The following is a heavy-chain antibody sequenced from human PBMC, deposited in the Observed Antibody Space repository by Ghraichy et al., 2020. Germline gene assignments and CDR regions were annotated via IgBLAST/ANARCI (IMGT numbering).Heavy chain of an antibody. CDR1: GFTFSSYA. CDR3: AKRSPFTMVRGSDAFDI. V-gene: IGHV3-23*01. J-gene: IGHJ3*02. Sequence: GESLNISCAASGFTFSSYAMSWVRQAPGKGLEWVSAISGSGGSTYYADSVKGRFTISRDNSKNTLYLQMNSLRAEDTAVYYCAKRSPFTMVRGSDAFDIWGQGTMVTVSS. CDR2: ISGSGGST. D-gene: IGHD3-10*01.